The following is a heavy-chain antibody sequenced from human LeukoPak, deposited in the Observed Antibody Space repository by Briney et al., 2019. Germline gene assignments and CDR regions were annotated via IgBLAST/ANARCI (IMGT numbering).Heavy chain of an antibody. D-gene: IGHD1-26*01. CDR2: IYYSGST. V-gene: IGHV4-59*01. J-gene: IGHJ4*02. Sequence: SETLSLTCAVYGGSFSGYYWTWIRQPPGKGLEWIGYIYYSGSTNYNPSLKSRVTISVDTSKNQFSLKLSSVTAADTAVYYCARGPPPPWDLLGGVGRVTFYFDYWGQGTLVTVSS. CDR3: ARGPPPPWDLLGGVGRVTFYFDY. CDR1: GGSFSGYY.